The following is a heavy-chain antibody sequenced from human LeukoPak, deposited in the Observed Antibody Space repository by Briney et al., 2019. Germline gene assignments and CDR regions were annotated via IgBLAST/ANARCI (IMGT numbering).Heavy chain of an antibody. CDR3: IRLSGPLDDY. CDR1: GFKFSNYW. Sequence: GGSLRLSCAASGFKFSNYWMSWVRQAPGKGPEWVANIKQDGSAKYYVDSVKGRFTISRDNGNSSLHLQMNSLRAEDTAVYYCIRLSGPLDDYWGQGTLVAVSS. V-gene: IGHV3-7*03. D-gene: IGHD1-26*01. CDR2: IKQDGSAK. J-gene: IGHJ4*02.